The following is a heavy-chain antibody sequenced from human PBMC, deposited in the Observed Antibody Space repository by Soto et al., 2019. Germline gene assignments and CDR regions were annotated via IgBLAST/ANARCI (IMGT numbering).Heavy chain of an antibody. CDR2: IIPIFGTA. D-gene: IGHD6-6*01. CDR3: ARIASRGRGQYYYYYCMDV. Sequence: QVQLVQSGAEVKKPGSSVKVSCKASGGTFSSYAISWVRQAPGQGLERMGGIIPIFGTANYAQKFQGRVTITADDSASTAYMELSSLRSEDTSVYSCARIASRGRGQYYYYYCMDVWGQGTTVTVSS. J-gene: IGHJ6*02. CDR1: GGTFSSYA. V-gene: IGHV1-69*01.